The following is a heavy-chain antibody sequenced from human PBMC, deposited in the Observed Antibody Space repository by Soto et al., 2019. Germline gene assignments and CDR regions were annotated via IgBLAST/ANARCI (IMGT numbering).Heavy chain of an antibody. CDR1: GFTFTTYW. Sequence: EVQLVESGGGLVQPGGSLILSCAASGFTFTTYWMHWVRQAPGQGLVWVSHINSDETTTNYADSVKGRFTISRDNTKNTLYLQMTRLRAEDTAVYYCARGGDGNYFNYFDYWGQGTLITVSS. CDR2: INSDETTT. J-gene: IGHJ4*02. V-gene: IGHV3-74*01. D-gene: IGHD1-26*01. CDR3: ARGGDGNYFNYFDY.